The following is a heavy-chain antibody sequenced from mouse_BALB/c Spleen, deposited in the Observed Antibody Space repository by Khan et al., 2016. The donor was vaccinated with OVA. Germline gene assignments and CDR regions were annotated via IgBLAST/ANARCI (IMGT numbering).Heavy chain of an antibody. J-gene: IGHJ3*01. D-gene: IGHD2-2*01. CDR3: ARQGYVAWFAY. V-gene: IGHV1S135*01. Sequence: EVHLVESGPELMKPGASVKISCKASGYSFTSYYIHWVKQSHGKSLEWIGYVDPFNGGTSSNQKFKGKATLTVDKSSSTAYMHLSSLTSEDSAVYYCARQGYVAWFAYWGQGTLVTVSA. CDR2: VDPFNGGT. CDR1: GYSFTSYY.